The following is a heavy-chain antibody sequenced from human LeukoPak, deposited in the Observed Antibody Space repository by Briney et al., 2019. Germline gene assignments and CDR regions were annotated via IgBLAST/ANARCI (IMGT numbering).Heavy chain of an antibody. J-gene: IGHJ4*02. Sequence: GGSPRLSCAASGFTFSSYPMSWVRQAPAKGLQWVSAISGGGGSAYYADSVKGRFTISRDNSKSTLYLQMNSLRAEDTAIYYCAARPLMPPRFDYWGQGTLVTVSS. V-gene: IGHV3-23*01. D-gene: IGHD2-2*01. CDR2: ISGGGGSA. CDR1: GFTFSSYP. CDR3: AARPLMPPRFDY.